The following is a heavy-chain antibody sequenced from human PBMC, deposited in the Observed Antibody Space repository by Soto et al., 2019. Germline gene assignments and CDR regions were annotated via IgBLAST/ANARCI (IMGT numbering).Heavy chain of an antibody. Sequence: QVRLVESGGGVVQPGRSLRLSCAASGFTFSSSTIHWVRQAPGKGLEWVAVISDHGRTKNYADSVKGRFTVSRDNSNTTLSLQMDSLTVDDTAVYYCARVGGWYSRTWGQGTLVTVSS. CDR1: GFTFSSST. CDR3: ARVGGWYSRT. J-gene: IGHJ5*02. V-gene: IGHV3-30*01. CDR2: ISDHGRTK. D-gene: IGHD1-26*01.